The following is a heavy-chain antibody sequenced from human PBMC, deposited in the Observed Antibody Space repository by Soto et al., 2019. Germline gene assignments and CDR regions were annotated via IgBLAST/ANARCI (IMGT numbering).Heavy chain of an antibody. CDR2: ISAYNGIT. D-gene: IGHD5-18*01. CDR1: GYTFTTYG. Sequence: QVQLEQSGGEVKKPGASVKVSCKASGYTFTTYGISWVRQAPGQGLEWMGWISAYNGITKYAQKFQGRVTMTTDTSTSTAYRELRSLRSDDTAVYYCARDTAMVAEGFDPWGQGTLVTVSS. J-gene: IGHJ5*02. CDR3: ARDTAMVAEGFDP. V-gene: IGHV1-18*01.